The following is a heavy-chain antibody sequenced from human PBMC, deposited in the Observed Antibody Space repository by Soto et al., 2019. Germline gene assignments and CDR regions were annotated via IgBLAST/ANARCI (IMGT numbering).Heavy chain of an antibody. Sequence: SETLSLTCTVSGGSISSYYWSWIRQPPGKGLEWIGDIYYSGSTNYNPSLKSRVTISVDTSKNQFSLKLSSVTAADTAVYYCARQQKHYYYYYMDVWGKGTTVTVSS. CDR3: ARQQKHYYYYYMDV. CDR2: IYYSGST. V-gene: IGHV4-59*08. CDR1: GGSISSYY. J-gene: IGHJ6*03.